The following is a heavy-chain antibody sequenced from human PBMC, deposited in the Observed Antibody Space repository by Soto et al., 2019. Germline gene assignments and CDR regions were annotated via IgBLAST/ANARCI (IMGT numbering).Heavy chain of an antibody. D-gene: IGHD3-10*01. CDR3: ARSGALWFGESHMDV. CDR1: GFTVSSNY. Sequence: EVQLVESGGGLVQPGGSLRLSCAASGFTVSSNYMSWVRQAPGQGLEWVSVIYSGGSTYYADSVKGRFTISRDNSKNTLYLQMNSLRAEDTAVYYCARSGALWFGESHMDVWGQGTTVTVSS. V-gene: IGHV3-66*01. J-gene: IGHJ6*02. CDR2: IYSGGST.